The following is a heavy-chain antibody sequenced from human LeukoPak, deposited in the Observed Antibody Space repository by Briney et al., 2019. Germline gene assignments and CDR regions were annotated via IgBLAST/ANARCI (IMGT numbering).Heavy chain of an antibody. CDR1: GDSVSSDSAA. D-gene: IGHD1-1*01. CDR2: TYYRSRWYD. CDR3: VRDRHDSHSLQNHGMDV. V-gene: IGHV6-1*01. Sequence: SRTLSLTCVISGDSVSSDSAAWNWIRQSPSRGLEWLGRTYYRSRWYDDYAMSVKGRISIKPDTSTNQVSLQLNSVTPEDTAVYFCVRDRHDSHSLQNHGMDVWGRGTTVIVS. J-gene: IGHJ6*02.